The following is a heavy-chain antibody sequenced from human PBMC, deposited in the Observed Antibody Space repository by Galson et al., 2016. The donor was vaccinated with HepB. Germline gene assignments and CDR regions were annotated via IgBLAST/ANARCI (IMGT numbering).Heavy chain of an antibody. CDR2: ISSSGRTI. D-gene: IGHD2-21*02. CDR3: ARDSPYCGGDCYLDY. Sequence: SLRLSCAASGFTFSDYYMSWIRQAPGKGLEWVSYISSSGRTIYDADSVKGRFTISRDNAKNSLYLQMNSLRAEVTAVYYCARDSPYCGGDCYLDYWGQGTLVTVSS. V-gene: IGHV3-11*01. J-gene: IGHJ4*02. CDR1: GFTFSDYY.